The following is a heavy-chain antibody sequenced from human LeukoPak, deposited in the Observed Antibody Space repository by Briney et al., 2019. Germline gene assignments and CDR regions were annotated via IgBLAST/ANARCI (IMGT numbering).Heavy chain of an antibody. CDR1: GFTFSSYW. D-gene: IGHD5-18*01. J-gene: IGHJ3*02. CDR2: IKQDGSEK. CDR3: ARGTAMVRDAFDI. Sequence: GSLRLSCAASGFTFSSYWMSWVRQAPGKGLEWVANIKQDGSEKYYVDSVKGRFTISRDNAKNSLYLQMNSLRAEDTAVYYCARGTAMVRDAFDIWGQGTMVTVSS. V-gene: IGHV3-7*04.